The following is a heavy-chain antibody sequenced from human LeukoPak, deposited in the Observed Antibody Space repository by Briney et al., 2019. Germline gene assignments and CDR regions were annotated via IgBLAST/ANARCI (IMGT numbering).Heavy chain of an antibody. CDR2: ISYDGSNK. Sequence: PGRSLRLSCAASGFTFSSYGMHWVRQAPGKGLEWVAVISYDGSNKYYADSVKGRFTISRDNSKNTLYLQMNSLRAEDTAVYYCAKDVYHDSSGYYYVWGQGTPVTVSS. D-gene: IGHD3-22*01. CDR3: AKDVYHDSSGYYYV. J-gene: IGHJ4*02. CDR1: GFTFSSYG. V-gene: IGHV3-30*18.